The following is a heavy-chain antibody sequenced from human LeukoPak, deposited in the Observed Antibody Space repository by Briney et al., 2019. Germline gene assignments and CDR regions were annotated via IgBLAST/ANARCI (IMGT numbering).Heavy chain of an antibody. CDR1: GFTFSSYG. J-gene: IGHJ4*02. CDR3: AKGEITIFGVGSPTY. Sequence: GGSLRLSCAASGFTFSSYGMHWVRQAPGKGLEWVAFIRYDGSNKYYADSVKGRFTISRDNSKNTLYLQMNSLKAEDTAVYYCAKGEITIFGVGSPTYWGQGTLVTVSS. V-gene: IGHV3-30*02. D-gene: IGHD3-3*01. CDR2: IRYDGSNK.